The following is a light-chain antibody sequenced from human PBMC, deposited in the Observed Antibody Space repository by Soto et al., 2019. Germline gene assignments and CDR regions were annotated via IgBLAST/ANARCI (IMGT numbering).Light chain of an antibody. CDR1: QSVRTK. V-gene: IGKV3-15*01. CDR3: QQHDQGWT. CDR2: GAS. J-gene: IGKJ1*01. Sequence: EMVMTQSPATLSVSLGERVTLSCRASQSVRTKLVWYQQKPGQAPRLLIYGASTRATGIPARFSGSGSGTEFTLTISSLQSEDFAVYYCQQHDQGWTFGQGTKVEIK.